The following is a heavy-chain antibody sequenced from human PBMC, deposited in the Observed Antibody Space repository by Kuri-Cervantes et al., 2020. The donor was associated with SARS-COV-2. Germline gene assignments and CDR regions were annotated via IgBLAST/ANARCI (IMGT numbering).Heavy chain of an antibody. CDR1: GGSISSGGYY. CDR2: IYYSGST. D-gene: IGHD1-26*01. CDR3: ARDYPIGSYYFDY. V-gene: IGHV4-61*08. Sequence: SETLSLTCTVSGGSISSGGYYWSWIQQPPGKGLEWIGYIYYSGSTNYNPSLKSRVTISVDTSKNQFSLKLSSVTAADTAVYYCARDYPIGSYYFDYWGQGTLVTVSS. J-gene: IGHJ4*02.